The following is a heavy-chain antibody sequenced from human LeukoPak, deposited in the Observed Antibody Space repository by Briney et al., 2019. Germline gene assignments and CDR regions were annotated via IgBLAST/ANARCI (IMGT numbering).Heavy chain of an antibody. CDR2: IYYSGST. D-gene: IGHD4-23*01. CDR1: GGSISSYY. J-gene: IGHJ4*02. CDR3: ARSLGGNSGGY. Sequence: PSETLSLTCTVSGGSISSYYWSWIRQPPGQGLEWIGYIYYSGSTNYNPSLKSRVTISVDTSKNQFSLKLSSVTAADTAVYYCARSLGGNSGGYWGQGTLVTVSS. V-gene: IGHV4-59*01.